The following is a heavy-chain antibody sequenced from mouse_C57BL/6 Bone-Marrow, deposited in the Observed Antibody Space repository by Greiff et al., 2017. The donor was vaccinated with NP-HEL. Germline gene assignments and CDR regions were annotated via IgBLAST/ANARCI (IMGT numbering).Heavy chain of an antibody. CDR2: IYPRSGNT. V-gene: IGHV1-81*01. CDR3: ARRGSTVVGRGFAY. D-gene: IGHD1-1*01. J-gene: IGHJ3*01. CDR1: GYTFTSYG. Sequence: VQRVESGAELARPGASVKLSCKASGYTFTSYGISWVKQRTGQGLEWIGEIYPRSGNTYYNEKFKGKATLTADKSSSTAYMELRSLTSEDSAVYFCARRGSTVVGRGFAYWGQGTLVTVSA.